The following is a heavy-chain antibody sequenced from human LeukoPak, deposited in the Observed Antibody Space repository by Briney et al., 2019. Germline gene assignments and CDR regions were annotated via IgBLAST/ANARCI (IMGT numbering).Heavy chain of an antibody. CDR1: GFTFSNYE. CDR2: IDRSGTTE. V-gene: IGHV3-48*03. Sequence: GGSLRLSCAASGFTFSNYEMSWICQAPGKGLEWISYIDRSGTTEKYGDSVKGRFTISRDNAKNSLYLQMNSLRAEDTAVYYFGRDHSSSWTGFDYWGQGTLVTVSS. CDR3: GRDHSSSWTGFDY. D-gene: IGHD6-13*01. J-gene: IGHJ4*02.